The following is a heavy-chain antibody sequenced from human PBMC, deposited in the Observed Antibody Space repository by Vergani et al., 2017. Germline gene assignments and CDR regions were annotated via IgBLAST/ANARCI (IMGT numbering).Heavy chain of an antibody. CDR2: IYTSGST. CDR1: GGSISSGSYY. Sequence: QVQLQESGPGLVKPSQTLSLTCTVSGGSISSGSYYWSWIRQPAGKGLEWIGRIYTSGSTNYNPSLKSRVTISVDTSKNQFSLKLSSVTAADTAVYYCARDGVGGEGAFDIWGQGTMVTVSS. D-gene: IGHD3-16*01. CDR3: ARDGVGGEGAFDI. J-gene: IGHJ3*02. V-gene: IGHV4-61*02.